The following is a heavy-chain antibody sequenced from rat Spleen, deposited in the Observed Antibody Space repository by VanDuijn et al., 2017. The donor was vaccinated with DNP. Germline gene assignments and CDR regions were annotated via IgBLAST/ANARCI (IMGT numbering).Heavy chain of an antibody. CDR1: GFTFSDYA. CDR3: TRGVYYGSSWAFDY. V-gene: IGHV5-20*01. D-gene: IGHD1-6*01. Sequence: EVQLVESGGGLVQPGRSLKLSCAASGFTFSDYAMAWIRQVPGKGLEWLASISSNGGNTYYPDSVKGRFTISRDNAKSSLFLQMNSLTSEDTATYYCTRGVYYGSSWAFDYWGHGVMVTVSS. J-gene: IGHJ2*01. CDR2: ISSNGGNT.